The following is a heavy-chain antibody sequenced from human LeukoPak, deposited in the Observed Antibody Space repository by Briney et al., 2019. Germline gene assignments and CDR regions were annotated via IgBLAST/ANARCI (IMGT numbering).Heavy chain of an antibody. CDR1: GFTFSSYG. J-gene: IGHJ4*02. CDR3: AKEYYYDSSGFDY. CDR2: ISYDGSNK. V-gene: IGHV3-30*18. Sequence: GGSLRLSCAASGFTFSSYGMHWVRQAPGKGLEWVAVISYDGSNKYYADSVKGRFTIPRDNSKNTLCLQMNSLRAEDTAVYYCAKEYYYDSSGFDYWGQGTLVTVSS. D-gene: IGHD3-22*01.